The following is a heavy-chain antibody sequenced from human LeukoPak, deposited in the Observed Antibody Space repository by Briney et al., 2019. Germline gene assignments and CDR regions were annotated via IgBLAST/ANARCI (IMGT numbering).Heavy chain of an antibody. D-gene: IGHD3-22*01. CDR2: IYTSEST. V-gene: IGHV4-61*02. Sequence: SQTLSLTCTGSGGSISCGSYYWSWIRQPAGKGLEWIGRIYTSESTKYNPSLKSRVTISVDTSKTQFSLKLGSVTAADTAVYYCARETDSSGYPYFDYWGQGTLVTVSS. J-gene: IGHJ4*02. CDR1: GGSISCGSYY. CDR3: ARETDSSGYPYFDY.